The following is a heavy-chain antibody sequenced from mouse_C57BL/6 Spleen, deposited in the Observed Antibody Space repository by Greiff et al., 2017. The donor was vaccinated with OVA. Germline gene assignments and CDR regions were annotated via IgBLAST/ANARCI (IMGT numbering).Heavy chain of an antibody. CDR3: ARISHYYGSSYVPYWYFDV. V-gene: IGHV8-12*01. D-gene: IGHD1-1*01. CDR2: IYWDDDK. J-gene: IGHJ1*03. Sequence: QVQLKESGPGILQSSQTLSLTCSFSGFSLSTSGMGVSWIRQPSGKGLEWLAHIYWDDDKRYNPSLKSRLTISKDTSRNQVFLKITSVDTADTATYYCARISHYYGSSYVPYWYFDVWGTGTTVTVSS. CDR1: GFSLSTSGMG.